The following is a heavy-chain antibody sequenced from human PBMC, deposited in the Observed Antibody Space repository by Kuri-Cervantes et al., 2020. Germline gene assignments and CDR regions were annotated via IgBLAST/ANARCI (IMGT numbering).Heavy chain of an antibody. Sequence: ASVKVSCKASGYTLTSYGISWVRQAPGQGLEWMGWINPNSGGTNYAQKFQGRVTMTRDTSISTAYMELSRLRSDDTAVYYCARDASSWPRNNWFDPWGQGTLVTVSS. D-gene: IGHD6-13*01. CDR2: INPNSGGT. CDR1: GYTLTSYG. V-gene: IGHV1-2*02. CDR3: ARDASSWPRNNWFDP. J-gene: IGHJ5*02.